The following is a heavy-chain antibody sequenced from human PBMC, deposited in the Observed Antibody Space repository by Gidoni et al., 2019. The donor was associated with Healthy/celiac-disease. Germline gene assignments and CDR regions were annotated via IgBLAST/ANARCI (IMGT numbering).Heavy chain of an antibody. V-gene: IGHV3-49*04. J-gene: IGHJ4*02. CDR1: GFTFGYYA. CDR3: TRAYGSGSSAYYFDY. CDR2: IRSKAYGGTT. D-gene: IGHD3-10*01. Sequence: EVQLVESGGGLVQPGRSLRLSCTASGFTFGYYAMSWVRQAPGKGLEWVGFIRSKAYGGTTEYAASVKGIFTISRDDSKSIAYLQMNSLKTEDTAVYYCTRAYGSGSSAYYFDYGGQGTLVTVSS.